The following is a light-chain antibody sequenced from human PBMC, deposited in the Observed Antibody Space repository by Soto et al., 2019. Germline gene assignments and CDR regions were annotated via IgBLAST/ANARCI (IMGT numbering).Light chain of an antibody. CDR2: GAS. J-gene: IGKJ2*01. V-gene: IGKV3-15*01. Sequence: EIVMTQSPATLSVSPGERATLSCRASQSVSSNLAWYQQKPGQAPRLLIYGASTRATGDPARFSGSGSGTEYTLTISSLQSEDSAVYYCQQYNNWPPYTFGQGTKLEIK. CDR3: QQYNNWPPYT. CDR1: QSVSSN.